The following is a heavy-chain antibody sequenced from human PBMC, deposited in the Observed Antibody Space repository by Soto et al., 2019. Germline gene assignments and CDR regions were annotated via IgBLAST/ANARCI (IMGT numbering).Heavy chain of an antibody. CDR1: GCTFSDYP. V-gene: IGHV3-23*01. CDR3: AKGAYYDMLSGYRSPRPEMDV. D-gene: IGHD3-9*01. CDR2: STGTSGGT. J-gene: IGHJ6*04. Sequence: PGVSLRLSGAASGCTFSDYPLSWVRQAPWKGLKWISGSTGTSGGTYYADSEKGRSTIPRDKSKNTLLLQMNSLRDEFTAVYYCAKGAYYDMLSGYRSPRPEMDVCGKGTTVTVSS.